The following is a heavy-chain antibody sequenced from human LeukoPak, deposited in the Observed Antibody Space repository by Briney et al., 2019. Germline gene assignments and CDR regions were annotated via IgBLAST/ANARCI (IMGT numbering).Heavy chain of an antibody. CDR3: ARDSHFQTSSGYSFDY. D-gene: IGHD3-22*01. V-gene: IGHV3-48*02. CDR1: GFTFSSYS. Sequence: GGSLRLSCAASGFTFSSYSMNWVRHAPGKGLEWVSYISSGSITIYYADSVKGRFTISRDNAKNSLYLQMNSLRDEKTAVYYCARDSHFQTSSGYSFDYWGQGTLVTVSS. J-gene: IGHJ4*02. CDR2: ISSGSITI.